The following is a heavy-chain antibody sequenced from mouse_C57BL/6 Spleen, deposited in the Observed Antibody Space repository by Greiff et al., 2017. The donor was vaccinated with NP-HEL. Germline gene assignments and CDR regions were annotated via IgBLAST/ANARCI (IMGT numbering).Heavy chain of an antibody. J-gene: IGHJ3*01. CDR3: ARDDYDGGDWFAY. CDR1: GFTFSSYG. D-gene: IGHD2-4*01. V-gene: IGHV5-6*01. Sequence: EVQLVESGGDLVKPGGSLKLSCAASGFTFSSYGMSWVRQTPDKRLEWVATISSGGSYTYYPDSVKGRFTISRDNAKNTLYLQMSSLKSEDTAMYYCARDDYDGGDWFAYWGQGTLVTVSA. CDR2: ISSGGSYT.